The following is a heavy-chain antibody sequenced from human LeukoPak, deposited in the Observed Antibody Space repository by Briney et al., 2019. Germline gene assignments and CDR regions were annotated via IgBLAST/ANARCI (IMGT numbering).Heavy chain of an antibody. J-gene: IGHJ5*02. V-gene: IGHV1-8*03. Sequence: ASVKVSCKASGYRFTSSDINWVRQATGQGLEWMGWINPDSGGTGYAEKFQDRLTIAGDTSITTAYMELTNLKSEDTAVYYCTRGWDLWGQGTLVTVSS. CDR1: GYRFTSSD. CDR3: TRGWDL. CDR2: INPDSGGT.